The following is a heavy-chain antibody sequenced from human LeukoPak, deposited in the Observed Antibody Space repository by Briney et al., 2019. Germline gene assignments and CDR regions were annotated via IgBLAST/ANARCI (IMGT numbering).Heavy chain of an antibody. CDR2: ISSSSSTI. J-gene: IGHJ4*02. Sequence: GRSLRLSCAASAFTFSSYSMNWVRQAPGKGLEWVSYISSSSSTIYYADSVKGQFTISRDNAKNSLYLLMSSLRAEDTALYYCARDRDDFWSGSPDYWGQGTLVTVSS. CDR3: ARDRDDFWSGSPDY. D-gene: IGHD3-3*01. V-gene: IGHV3-48*01. CDR1: AFTFSSYS.